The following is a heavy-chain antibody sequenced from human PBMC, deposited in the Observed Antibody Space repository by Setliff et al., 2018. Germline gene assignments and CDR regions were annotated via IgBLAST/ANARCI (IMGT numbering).Heavy chain of an antibody. V-gene: IGHV1-58*01. CDR1: GFSFSSSA. Sequence: KVSCKASGFSFSSSALQWVRQARGQRLEWIGWIVVGSGHTDYAQNFQERVTITRDMSTSTAYMELTSLTSEDTALYYCAARYYYDTLPYGSWGQGTRVTVSS. J-gene: IGHJ5*02. D-gene: IGHD3-22*01. CDR2: IVVGSGHT. CDR3: AARYYYDTLPYGS.